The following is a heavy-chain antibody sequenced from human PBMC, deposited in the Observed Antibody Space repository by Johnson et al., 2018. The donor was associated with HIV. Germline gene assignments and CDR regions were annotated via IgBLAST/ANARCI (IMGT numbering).Heavy chain of an antibody. Sequence: QVLLVESGGGVVQPGRSLRLSCAASGFTFSGYGMHWVRQAPGKGLEWVAVILYDGSHKYSADSVKGRFTISRYNAKNSLYLQMNSLRAEDTAVYYCARAGGSSLAFDIWGQGTMVTVSS. V-gene: IGHV3-33*01. J-gene: IGHJ3*02. CDR1: GFTFSGYG. D-gene: IGHD6-6*01. CDR3: ARAGGSSLAFDI. CDR2: ILYDGSHK.